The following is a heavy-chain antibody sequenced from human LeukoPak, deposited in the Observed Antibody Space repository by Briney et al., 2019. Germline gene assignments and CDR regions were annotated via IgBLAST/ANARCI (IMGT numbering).Heavy chain of an antibody. CDR3: ARGMDGELIDDAFDI. Sequence: SETLSLTCAVYGGSFSGYYWSWIRRPPGKGLEWIGEINHSGSTNYNPSLKSRVTISVDTSKNQSSLKLSSVTAADTAVYYCARGMDGELIDDAFDIWGQGTMVTVSS. CDR2: INHSGST. D-gene: IGHD1-7*01. V-gene: IGHV4-34*01. J-gene: IGHJ3*02. CDR1: GGSFSGYY.